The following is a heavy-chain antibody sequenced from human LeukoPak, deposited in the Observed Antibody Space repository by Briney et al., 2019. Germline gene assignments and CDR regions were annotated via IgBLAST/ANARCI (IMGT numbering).Heavy chain of an antibody. CDR2: IIPIFGTA. Sequence: GASVKVSCKASGGTFSSYAISWVRQAPGQGLEWMGGIIPIFGTANYAQKFQGRVTITADESTSTAYMELSSLRSEDTAVYYCAREYCSGGSCYGVFDYWGQGTLVTVS. CDR3: AREYCSGGSCYGVFDY. D-gene: IGHD2-15*01. V-gene: IGHV1-69*13. J-gene: IGHJ4*02. CDR1: GGTFSSYA.